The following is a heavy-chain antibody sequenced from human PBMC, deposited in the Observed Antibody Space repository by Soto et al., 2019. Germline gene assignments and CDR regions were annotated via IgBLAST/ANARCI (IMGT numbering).Heavy chain of an antibody. J-gene: IGHJ3*02. Sequence: SQTLSLTCDISGDSVSSNSAAWNWIRQSTSRSLEWLGRTYYRSKWYNDYAVSVKSRITINPDTSKNQFSLQLNSVTPEDTAVYYCARDQPSDAFDIWGQGTMVTVSS. CDR2: TYYRSKWYN. V-gene: IGHV6-1*01. CDR1: GDSVSSNSAA. CDR3: ARDQPSDAFDI.